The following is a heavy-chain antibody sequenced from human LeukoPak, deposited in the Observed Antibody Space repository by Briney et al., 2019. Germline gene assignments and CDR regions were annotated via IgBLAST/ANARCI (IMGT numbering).Heavy chain of an antibody. D-gene: IGHD2-8*01. CDR1: GLTFSSYS. Sequence: GGSLRLSCAASGLTFSSYSMNWVRQAPGKGLEWVSSISSSSSYIYYADSVKGRFTISRDNAKNSLYLQMNSLRAEDTAVYYCARGDIVLMVYAYFDYWGQGTLVTVSS. J-gene: IGHJ4*02. CDR3: ARGDIVLMVYAYFDY. V-gene: IGHV3-21*01. CDR2: ISSSSSYI.